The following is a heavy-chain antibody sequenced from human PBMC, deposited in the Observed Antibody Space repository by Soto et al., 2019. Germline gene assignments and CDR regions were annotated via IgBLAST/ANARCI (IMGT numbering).Heavy chain of an antibody. CDR2: IYFSGTT. J-gene: IGHJ6*03. CDR1: GGSISSYY. Sequence: SETLSLTCTVSGGSISSYYWSWIRQPPGKGLEWIGYIYFSGTTNYNPSLRSRVTISVDTSKNQFSLKLSSVTAADTAVYYCARVKYGEILEWLLKGVYYMDVWGNGTTVTVSS. D-gene: IGHD3-3*01. CDR3: ARVKYGEILEWLLKGVYYMDV. V-gene: IGHV4-59*01.